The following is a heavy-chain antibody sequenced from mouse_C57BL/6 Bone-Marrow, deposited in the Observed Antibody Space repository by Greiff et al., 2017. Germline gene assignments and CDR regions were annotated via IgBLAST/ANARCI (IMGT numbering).Heavy chain of an antibody. CDR3: ARPSPFAY. CDR1: GFTFSSYG. J-gene: IGHJ3*01. V-gene: IGHV5-6*01. CDR2: ISSGGSYT. D-gene: IGHD6-2*01. Sequence: EVQLVESGGDLVKPGGSLKLSCAASGFTFSSYGMSWVRQTPDKRLEWVATISSGGSYTYYPDSVKGRFTISRDNAKNTLYLQMSSLKSEDTAMYYCARPSPFAYWGKGTLVTVSA.